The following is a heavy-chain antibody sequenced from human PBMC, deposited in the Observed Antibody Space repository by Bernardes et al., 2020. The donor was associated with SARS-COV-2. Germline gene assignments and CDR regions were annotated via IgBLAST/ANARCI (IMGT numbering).Heavy chain of an antibody. Sequence: GWSLRLSCVASGFTLSSYWMHWVRQVPGKGLVWLSRINGGGSETIYADSMKGRFTISRDNAKNTLYLEMNSLRAEDTAVYYCARKSGHDYGMDVWGHGTTVTVPS. CDR3: ARKSGHDYGMDV. CDR1: GFTLSSYW. D-gene: IGHD3-10*01. V-gene: IGHV3-74*01. J-gene: IGHJ6*02. CDR2: INGGGSET.